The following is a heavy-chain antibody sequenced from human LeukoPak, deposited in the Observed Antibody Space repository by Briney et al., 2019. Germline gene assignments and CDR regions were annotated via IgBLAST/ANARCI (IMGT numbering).Heavy chain of an antibody. V-gene: IGHV1-2*02. J-gene: IGHJ3*02. CDR1: GYTFTNYY. D-gene: IGHD3-3*01. Sequence: ASVKVSCKASGYTFTNYYMHWVRQAPGQGLEWMGWINPNSGGTNYAQKFQGRVTMTRDTSISTAYMELSRLRSDDTAVYYCARENYDFWSGYYRTPGQAFNIWGQGTMVTVSS. CDR3: ARENYDFWSGYYRTPGQAFNI. CDR2: INPNSGGT.